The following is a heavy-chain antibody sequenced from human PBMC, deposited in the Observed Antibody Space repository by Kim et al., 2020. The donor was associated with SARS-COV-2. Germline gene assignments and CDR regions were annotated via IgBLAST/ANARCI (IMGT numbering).Heavy chain of an antibody. Sequence: ASVKVSCKASGYTFTSYYMHWVRQAPGQGLEWMGIINPSGGSTSYAQKFQGRVTMTRDTSTSTVYMELSSLRSEDTAVYYCARDRRLGVVIISFLDYYYYGMDVWGQGTTVTVSS. D-gene: IGHD3-3*01. CDR2: INPSGGST. CDR1: GYTFTSYY. V-gene: IGHV1-46*01. CDR3: ARDRRLGVVIISFLDYYYYGMDV. J-gene: IGHJ6*02.